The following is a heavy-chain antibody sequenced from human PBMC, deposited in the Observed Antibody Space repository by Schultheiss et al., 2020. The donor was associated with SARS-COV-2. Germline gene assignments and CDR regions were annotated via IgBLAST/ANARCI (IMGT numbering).Heavy chain of an antibody. CDR2: IYYSGST. J-gene: IGHJ6*02. Sequence: SETLSLTCAVYGGSFSGYYWSWIRQHPGKGLEWIGYIYYSGSTYYNPSLKSRLSISVDTSKNQFSLKLNSVTAADTAVYYCARALAVDGMDVWGQGTTVTVSS. V-gene: IGHV4-30-4*08. CDR3: ARALAVDGMDV. CDR1: GGSFSGYY.